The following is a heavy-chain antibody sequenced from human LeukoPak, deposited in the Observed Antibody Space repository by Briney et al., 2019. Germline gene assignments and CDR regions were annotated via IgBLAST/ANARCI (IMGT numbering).Heavy chain of an antibody. J-gene: IGHJ4*02. CDR2: INPNNGGT. CDR3: ARVGGGYNYHFDY. D-gene: IGHD5-24*01. CDR1: GYTFTDYY. V-gene: IGHV1-2*02. Sequence: ASVKVSCKASGYTFTDYYTHWVRQAPGQGLEWMGWINPNNGGTSYAQKFQGRVTMTRDTSISTAYMELSRLRSDDTAVYYCARVGGGYNYHFDYWGQGTLVTVSS.